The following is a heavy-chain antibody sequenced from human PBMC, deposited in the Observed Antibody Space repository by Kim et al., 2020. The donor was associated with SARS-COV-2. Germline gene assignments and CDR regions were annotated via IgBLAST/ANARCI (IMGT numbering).Heavy chain of an antibody. Sequence: TNYSPSFQGHVTISADKSINTAYLQWSSLKASDTAIYYCASEGTLSSFDYWGQGTLVTVSS. J-gene: IGHJ4*02. CDR2: T. CDR3: ASEGTLSSFDY. V-gene: IGHV5-10-1*01.